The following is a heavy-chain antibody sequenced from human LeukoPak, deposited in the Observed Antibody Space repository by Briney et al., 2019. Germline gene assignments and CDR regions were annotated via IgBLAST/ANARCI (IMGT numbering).Heavy chain of an antibody. Sequence: ASVKVSCKASGLSLTHDGISWVRQAPGQGLEWMGWISAYNGNTNYAQKLQGRVTMTTDTSTSTAYMELRSLRSDDTAVYYCARVWYYYGSGLNWFDPWGQGTLVTVSS. CDR1: GLSLTHDG. CDR2: ISAYNGNT. V-gene: IGHV1-18*01. CDR3: ARVWYYYGSGLNWFDP. D-gene: IGHD3-10*01. J-gene: IGHJ5*02.